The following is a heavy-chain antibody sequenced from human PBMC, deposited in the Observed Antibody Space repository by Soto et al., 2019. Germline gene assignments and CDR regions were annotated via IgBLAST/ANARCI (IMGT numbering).Heavy chain of an antibody. J-gene: IGHJ4*02. V-gene: IGHV3-30*18. CDR3: AKSPSLVVAAYDY. Sequence: GGSLRLSCAASGFTFSSYGMHWVRQAPGKGLEWVAVISYDGSNKYYADSVKGRFTISRDNSKNTLYLQMNSLRAEDTAVYYCAKSPSLVVAAYDYWGQGTLVTVSS. CDR2: ISYDGSNK. CDR1: GFTFSSYG. D-gene: IGHD2-15*01.